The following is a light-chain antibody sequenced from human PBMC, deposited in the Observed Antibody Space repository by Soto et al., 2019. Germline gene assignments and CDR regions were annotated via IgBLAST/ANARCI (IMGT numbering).Light chain of an antibody. CDR3: QLYGTSPKT. Sequence: EIVMTQSPATLSVSPGGRATLSCRASQTVSGGYLAWYQQKRGQAPRLLIHGASTRATGIPDRFSGSGSGTDFILTISRLEPEDFAVYFCQLYGTSPKTFGQGTKVDNK. CDR2: GAS. CDR1: QTVSGGY. J-gene: IGKJ1*01. V-gene: IGKV3-20*01.